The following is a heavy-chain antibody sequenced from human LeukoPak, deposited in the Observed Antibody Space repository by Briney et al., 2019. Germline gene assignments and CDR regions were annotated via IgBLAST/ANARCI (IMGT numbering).Heavy chain of an antibody. Sequence: SETLSLTCTVSGGSIRSSSYYWGWIRQPPGKGLEWIGSIYYSGSTYYNPSLKSRVTISIDTSKNQFSLKLSSVTAADTAVYYCARLLGLDSSGYYLSAFDIWGQGTLVTVSS. CDR1: GGSIRSSSYY. CDR3: ARLLGLDSSGYYLSAFDI. D-gene: IGHD3-22*01. CDR2: IYYSGST. J-gene: IGHJ3*02. V-gene: IGHV4-39*01.